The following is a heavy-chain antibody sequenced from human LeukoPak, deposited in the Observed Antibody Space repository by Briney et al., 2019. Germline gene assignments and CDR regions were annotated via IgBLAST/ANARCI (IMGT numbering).Heavy chain of an antibody. J-gene: IGHJ4*02. CDR2: ISSSSSTI. V-gene: IGHV3-48*01. D-gene: IGHD4-17*01. CDR1: GFTFSSYS. Sequence: PGGSLRLSCAASGFTFSSYSMNWVRQAPGKGLEWVSYISSSSSTIYYADSVKGRFTISRDNAKNSLYLQMNSLRAEDTAVYYCAKGHGDWPGNYSDDWGQGTLVSVSS. CDR3: AKGHGDWPGNYSDD.